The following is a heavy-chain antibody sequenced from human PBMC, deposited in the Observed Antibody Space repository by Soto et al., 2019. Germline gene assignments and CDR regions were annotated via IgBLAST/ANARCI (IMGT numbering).Heavy chain of an antibody. J-gene: IGHJ6*02. Sequence: PSETLSLTCTVSRGSISSGTNYWAWIRQPPGRGLEWLGSIYHTGTTHYNPSLKNRVTMSLDKSKNQFSLDLTSVTAADTALYYCVRERTIFGVAPGGGVDVWGQGTTVT. D-gene: IGHD3-3*01. CDR2: IYHTGTT. V-gene: IGHV4-30-2*01. CDR1: RGSISSGTNY. CDR3: VRERTIFGVAPGGGVDV.